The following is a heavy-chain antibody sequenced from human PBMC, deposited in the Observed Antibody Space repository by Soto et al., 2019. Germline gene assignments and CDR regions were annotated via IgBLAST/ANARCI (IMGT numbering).Heavy chain of an antibody. V-gene: IGHV3-13*01. CDR1: GFTFSSYY. J-gene: IGHJ6*02. CDR2: IGTAGDT. CDR3: ARVPSIAARLNYYGMDV. Sequence: LRLSCAAAGFTFSSYYMHWVRQATGKGLEWVSAIGTAGDTYYPGSVKGRFTISRENAKNSLYLQMNSLRAGDTAVYYCARVPSIAARLNYYGMDVWGQGTTVTVSS. D-gene: IGHD6-6*01.